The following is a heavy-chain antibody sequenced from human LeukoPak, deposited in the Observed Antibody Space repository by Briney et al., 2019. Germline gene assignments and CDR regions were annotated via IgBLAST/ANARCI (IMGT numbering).Heavy chain of an antibody. V-gene: IGHV4-59*12. CDR2: IYSSGST. CDR3: ARRGTPYYYYYMDV. J-gene: IGHJ6*03. D-gene: IGHD3-16*01. Sequence: PGTLSLTSTVFGGSLNTYYRSWIRQSPGKGLKFIGYIYSSGSTDYNPSLKSRVVISIDTSKSQFSLKMNSVTAADTAVYYCARRGTPYYYYYMDVWGKGTTVTVSS. CDR1: GGSLNTYY.